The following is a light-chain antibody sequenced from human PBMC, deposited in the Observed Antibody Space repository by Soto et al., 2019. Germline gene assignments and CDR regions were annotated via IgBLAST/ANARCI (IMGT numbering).Light chain of an antibody. Sequence: QSVLTQPPSASGSPGQSVTISCTGTSSDVGLYNYVSWYQQHPGKAPKLMIYEVSKRPSGVPDRFSGSKSGSTASLTVSGLQDEDEEDDYCSSYAGSNNYVVFGGGTKLTVL. J-gene: IGLJ2*01. CDR1: SSDVGLYNY. CDR2: EVS. CDR3: SSYAGSNNYVV. V-gene: IGLV2-8*01.